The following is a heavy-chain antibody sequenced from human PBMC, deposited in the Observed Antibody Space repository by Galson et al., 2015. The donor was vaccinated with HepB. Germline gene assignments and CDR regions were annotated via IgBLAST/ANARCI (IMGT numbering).Heavy chain of an antibody. D-gene: IGHD3-3*01. J-gene: IGHJ4*02. Sequence: SLRLSCAASGFTFSNAWMSWVRQAPGKGLEWVGRIKSKTDGGTTDYAAPVKGRFTISRDDSKNTLYLQMNSLRAEDTAVYYCARELQRYDFWSGYYEPGYWGQGTLVTVSS. CDR1: GFTFSNAW. V-gene: IGHV3-15*01. CDR2: IKSKTDGGTT. CDR3: ARELQRYDFWSGYYEPGY.